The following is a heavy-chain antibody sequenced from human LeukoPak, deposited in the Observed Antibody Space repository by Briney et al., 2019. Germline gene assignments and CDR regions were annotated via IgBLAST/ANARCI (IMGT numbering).Heavy chain of an antibody. J-gene: IGHJ5*02. Sequence: HAASVKVSCKASGYSFTNYDISWVRQAPGQGLEWMGWISTYSGHTNYAQKLQGRVTMTTDTSTSTAYMELRSLRSDDTAVYYCAGGGYCANGVCYSFDPWGQGTLVTVSS. CDR2: ISTYSGHT. CDR3: AGGGYCANGVCYSFDP. CDR1: GYSFTNYD. V-gene: IGHV1-18*01. D-gene: IGHD2-8*01.